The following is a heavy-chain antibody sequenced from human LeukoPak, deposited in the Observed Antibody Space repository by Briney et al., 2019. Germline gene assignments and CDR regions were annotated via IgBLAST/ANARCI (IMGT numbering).Heavy chain of an antibody. CDR2: IYHFGST. D-gene: IGHD2/OR15-2a*01. J-gene: IGHJ4*02. CDR3: AGLLAGKRGFGY. CDR1: GGAISTNGYY. Sequence: SETLSLTCTVSGGAISTNGYYWGWIRQPPGMGLEWVGSIYHFGSTYYNASLKSRVTMSVDTSKNQFSLRLISVTAADTAVYYCAGLLAGKRGFGYWGQGTLVSVSS. V-gene: IGHV4-39*01.